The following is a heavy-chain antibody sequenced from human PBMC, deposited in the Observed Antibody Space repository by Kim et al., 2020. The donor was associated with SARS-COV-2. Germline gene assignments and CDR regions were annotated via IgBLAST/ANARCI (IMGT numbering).Heavy chain of an antibody. CDR2: ISYDGSNK. J-gene: IGHJ6*02. CDR1: GFTFSSYA. D-gene: IGHD3-22*01. V-gene: IGHV3-30-3*01. Sequence: GGSLRLSCAASGFTFSSYAMHWVRQAPGKGLEWVAVISYDGSNKYYADSVKGRFTISRDNSKNTLYLQMNSLRAEDTAVYYCARGDYYDSIRPLDYGMDVWGQGTTVTVSS. CDR3: ARGDYYDSIRPLDYGMDV.